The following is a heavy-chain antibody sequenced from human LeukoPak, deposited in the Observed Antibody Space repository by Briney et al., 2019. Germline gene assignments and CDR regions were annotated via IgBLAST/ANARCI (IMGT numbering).Heavy chain of an antibody. CDR2: IRSKADNYAT. Sequence: GGSLILSCAASGFTFSSSPILWVRQASGKGLEWVGRIRSKADNYATAYAASVQGRCTISRDDSKSTAYLQLNSLKTEDTAVYYCTQSNYWGQGALVTVSS. J-gene: IGHJ4*02. V-gene: IGHV3-73*01. CDR1: GFTFSSSP. CDR3: TQSNY.